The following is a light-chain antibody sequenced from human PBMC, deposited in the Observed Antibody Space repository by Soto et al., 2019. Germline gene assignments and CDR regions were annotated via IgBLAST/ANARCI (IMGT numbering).Light chain of an antibody. CDR1: SSDVGKYDF. CDR3: SSYAGSDIYV. V-gene: IGLV2-8*01. J-gene: IGLJ1*01. Sequence: QSALTQPPSASGSPGQSVSISCTGTSSDVGKYDFVSWYQQHPGKAPKLMIYEVTKRPSGVPDRFSGSKSGNTVSLTVSGLQAEDEADYYCSSYAGSDIYVFGSGTKLTVL. CDR2: EVT.